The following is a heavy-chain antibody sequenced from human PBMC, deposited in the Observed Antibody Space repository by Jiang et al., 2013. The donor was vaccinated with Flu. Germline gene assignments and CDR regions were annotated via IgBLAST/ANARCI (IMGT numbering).Heavy chain of an antibody. D-gene: IGHD1-7*01. CDR3: TRRWNYDA. Sequence: PGLVKPSETLSLTCAVSGGSMSVSGSYWGWIRQPPGKGLEWIAAMYSGGSRYYSPSLKSRLTISLDTSRNQFSLKLTSVTAADTAVYYCTRRWNYDAWGQGTLVTVSS. CDR2: MYSGGSR. V-gene: IGHV4-39*01. J-gene: IGHJ5*02. CDR1: GGSMSVSGSY.